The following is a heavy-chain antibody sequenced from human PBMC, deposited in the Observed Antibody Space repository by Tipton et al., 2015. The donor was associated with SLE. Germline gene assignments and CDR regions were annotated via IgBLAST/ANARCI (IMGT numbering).Heavy chain of an antibody. J-gene: IGHJ4*02. CDR1: GGSISSYY. CDR2: IYYSGST. V-gene: IGHV4-59*01. Sequence: TLSLTCTVSGGSISSYYWSWIRQPPGKGLEWIGYIYYSGSTNYNPSLKSRVTISVDTSKNQFSLKLSSATAADTAVYYCARGAHSNYPDYWGQGTLVTVSS. CDR3: ARGAHSNYPDY. D-gene: IGHD4-11*01.